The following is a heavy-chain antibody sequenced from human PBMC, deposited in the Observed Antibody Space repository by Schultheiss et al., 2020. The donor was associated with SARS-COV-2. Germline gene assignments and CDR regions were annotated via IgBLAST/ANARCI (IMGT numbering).Heavy chain of an antibody. CDR3: AKSASYYYYYYMDV. CDR2: IYSGGST. CDR1: GFTFDDYD. Sequence: GGSLRLSCAASGFTFDDYDMHWVRQAPGKGLEWVSVIYSGGSTYYADSVKGRFTISRDNSKNTLYLQMNSLRAEDTAVYYCAKSASYYYYYYMDVWGKGTTVTVSS. J-gene: IGHJ6*03. V-gene: IGHV3-23*03.